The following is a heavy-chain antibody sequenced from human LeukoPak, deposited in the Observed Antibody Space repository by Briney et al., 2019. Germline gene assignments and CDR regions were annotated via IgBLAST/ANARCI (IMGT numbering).Heavy chain of an antibody. V-gene: IGHV1-2*02. CDR2: INPNSGGT. D-gene: IGHD5-18*01. CDR3: ARDPDWPSYVLESWSDP. CDR1: GYTFTGYY. J-gene: IGHJ5*02. Sequence: ASVKVSCKASGYTFTGYYMHWVRQAPGQGLEWMGWINPNSGGTNYAQKFQGRVTMTRDTSINTAYMELSRLRSDDTAVYYCARDPDWPSYVLESWSDPGGQGTLVTVSP.